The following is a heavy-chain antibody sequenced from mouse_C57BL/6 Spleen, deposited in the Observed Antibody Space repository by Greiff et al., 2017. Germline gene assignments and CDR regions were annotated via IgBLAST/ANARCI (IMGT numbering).Heavy chain of an antibody. Sequence: QVHVKQPGAELVRPGSSVKLSCKASGYTFTSYWMHWVKQRPIQGLEWIGNIDPSDSETHYNQKFKDKATLTVDKSSSTAYMQLSSLTSEDSAVYYCARAYSGFAYWGQGTLVTVSA. CDR3: ARAYSGFAY. CDR1: GYTFTSYW. V-gene: IGHV1-52*01. CDR2: IDPSDSET. J-gene: IGHJ3*01. D-gene: IGHD3-1*01.